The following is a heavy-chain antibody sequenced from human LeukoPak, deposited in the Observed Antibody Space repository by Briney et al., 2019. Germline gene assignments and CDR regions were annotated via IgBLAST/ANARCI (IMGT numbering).Heavy chain of an antibody. D-gene: IGHD3-10*01. CDR1: GFTFTSSA. Sequence: SVTVSCKSSGFTFTSSAVQWVRQARGHRLEWIGWIVVGSGDTNSAQKFQERVTITRDMSTRTAYMELSSLRSEDTAVYYCGADSMPRGVFSYAFDIWGQGTMVTVSS. CDR2: IVVGSGDT. J-gene: IGHJ3*02. V-gene: IGHV1-58*01. CDR3: GADSMPRGVFSYAFDI.